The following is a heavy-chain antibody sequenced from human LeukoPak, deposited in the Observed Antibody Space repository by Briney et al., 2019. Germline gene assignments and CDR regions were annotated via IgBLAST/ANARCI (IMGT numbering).Heavy chain of an antibody. CDR2: ISYDGSNK. CDR3: ARDRWSSGWYAHFDS. J-gene: IGHJ4*02. V-gene: IGHV3-30-3*01. D-gene: IGHD6-19*01. CDR1: GFTFSSYA. Sequence: PGGSLRLSCAASGFTFSSYAMHWVRQAPGKGLEWVAVISYDGSNKYYADSVKGRFTISRDNSKNTLYLQMNSLRAEDTAVYYCARDRWSSGWYAHFDSWGQGTLVTVSS.